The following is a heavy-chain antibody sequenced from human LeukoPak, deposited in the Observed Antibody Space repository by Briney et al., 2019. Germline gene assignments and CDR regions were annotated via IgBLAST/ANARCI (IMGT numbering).Heavy chain of an antibody. CDR1: GGSISSGGYY. CDR3: ARDFLAAAGTNY. V-gene: IGHV4-30-2*01. D-gene: IGHD6-13*01. CDR2: IYHSGST. Sequence: SQTLSLTCTVSGGSISSGGYYWSWIRQPPGKGREWIGYIYHSGSTYYNPSIKSRVTISVDRSKNQFSLKLSSVTAADTAVYYCARDFLAAAGTNYWGQGTLVTVSS. J-gene: IGHJ4*02.